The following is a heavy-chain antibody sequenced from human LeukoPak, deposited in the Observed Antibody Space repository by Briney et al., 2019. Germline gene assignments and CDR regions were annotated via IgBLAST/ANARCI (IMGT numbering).Heavy chain of an antibody. D-gene: IGHD3-10*01. J-gene: IGHJ4*02. V-gene: IGHV7-4-1*02. CDR2: INTNTGNP. Sequence: GASVKVSCKASGYTFTSYAMNWVRQAPGQGLEWMGWINTNTGNPTYAQGFTGRFVFSLDTSVSTAYLRISSLKAEDTAVYYCARGVLWFGELDGMGYWGQGTLVTVSS. CDR1: GYTFTSYA. CDR3: ARGVLWFGELDGMGY.